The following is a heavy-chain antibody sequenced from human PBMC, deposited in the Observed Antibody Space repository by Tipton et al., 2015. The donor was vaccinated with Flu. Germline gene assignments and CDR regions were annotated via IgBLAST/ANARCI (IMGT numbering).Heavy chain of an antibody. CDR3: TRRLVED. CDR2: INYDGSTI. J-gene: IGHJ4*02. V-gene: IGHV3-7*01. Sequence: GSLRLSCAASGFIFTDYWMAWVRQAPGKGLEWVANINYDGSTIYYVESVKGRFTISRDNAKNSLYLQMNNLRVEDTAVYYCTRRLVEDWGQGTHVTVSS. CDR1: GFIFTDYW.